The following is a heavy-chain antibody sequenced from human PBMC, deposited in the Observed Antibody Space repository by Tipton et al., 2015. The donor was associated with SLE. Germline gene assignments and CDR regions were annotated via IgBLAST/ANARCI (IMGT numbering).Heavy chain of an antibody. CDR1: GGSFSGYY. CDR2: TTHSGST. CDR3: ARGRSSSWYRWFDP. Sequence: TLSLTCAVYGGSFSGYYWSWIRQPPGKGLEWIGETTHSGSTNYNPSLKGRVTISVDTSKNQFSLKLSSVTAADTAVYYCARGRSSSWYRWFDPWGQGTLVTVSS. V-gene: IGHV4-34*01. J-gene: IGHJ5*02. D-gene: IGHD6-13*01.